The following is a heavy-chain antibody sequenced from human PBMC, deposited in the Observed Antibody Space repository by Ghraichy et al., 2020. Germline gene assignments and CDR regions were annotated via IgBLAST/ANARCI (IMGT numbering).Heavy chain of an antibody. J-gene: IGHJ4*02. V-gene: IGHV3-33*01. CDR3: ARVSGVQFWSFFEY. CDR1: GFTFNAYG. D-gene: IGHD5-18*01. Sequence: GGSLRLSCVGSGFTFNAYGMHWVRQAPGKGLEWVANIWYDGSNTHYADAVKGRFTVSRDDSKNALFLQMDSLRGEDTAVYYCARVSGVQFWSFFEYWGQGTQVAV. CDR2: IWYDGSNT.